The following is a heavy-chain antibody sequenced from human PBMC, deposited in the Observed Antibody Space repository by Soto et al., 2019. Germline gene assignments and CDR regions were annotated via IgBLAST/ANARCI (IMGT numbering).Heavy chain of an antibody. CDR2: INPNSGGT. J-gene: IGHJ6*02. Sequence: ASVKVSCKASGYTFTGYYMHWVRQAPGQGLEWMGWINPNSGGTNYAQKFQGRVTMTRDTSISTAYMELCRLGSDDTAVYYCARVRGYCTNGVCQDYYYGMDVWGQGTTVTVSS. CDR1: GYTFTGYY. V-gene: IGHV1-2*02. CDR3: ARVRGYCTNGVCQDYYYGMDV. D-gene: IGHD2-8*01.